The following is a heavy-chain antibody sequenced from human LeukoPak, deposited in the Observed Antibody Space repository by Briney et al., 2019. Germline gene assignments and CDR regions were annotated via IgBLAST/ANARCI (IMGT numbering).Heavy chain of an antibody. CDR3: AKGQMITFGGVIARPGWFDP. V-gene: IGHV3-23*01. D-gene: IGHD3-16*02. J-gene: IGHJ5*02. Sequence: GGSLRLSCAASGFTFSSYAMSWVRQAPGKGLEWVSAISGSGGSTYYADSMKGRFTISRDNSKNTLYLQMNSLRAEDTAVYYCAKGQMITFGGVIARPGWFDPWGQGTLVTVSS. CDR2: ISGSGGST. CDR1: GFTFSSYA.